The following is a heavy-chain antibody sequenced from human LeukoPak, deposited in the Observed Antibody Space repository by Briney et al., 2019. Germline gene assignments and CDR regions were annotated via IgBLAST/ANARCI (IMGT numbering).Heavy chain of an antibody. Sequence: SVKVSCKASGGSFSRYAISWVRQAPGQGLEWMGGIIPLFGTANYAQKFQGRVTITADESTSTAYMELSSLRSEDTAVYYCARDRIAAAGAFDYWGQGTLVTVSS. CDR1: GGSFSRYA. D-gene: IGHD6-13*01. CDR3: ARDRIAAAGAFDY. CDR2: IIPLFGTA. V-gene: IGHV1-69*13. J-gene: IGHJ4*02.